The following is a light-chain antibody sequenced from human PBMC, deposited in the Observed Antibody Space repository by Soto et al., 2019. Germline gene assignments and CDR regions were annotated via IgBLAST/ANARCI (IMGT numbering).Light chain of an antibody. Sequence: DIQMTQSPSSLSASVGDRVTITCRASQSISSYLNWYQQKPGKAPKLLIYAASSLQSGVPSRFSGSGSGTDFTLTISSLPPADFATYYCQQSYSTLLTFGGGTKVEIK. CDR3: QQSYSTLLT. CDR1: QSISSY. CDR2: AAS. V-gene: IGKV1-39*01. J-gene: IGKJ4*01.